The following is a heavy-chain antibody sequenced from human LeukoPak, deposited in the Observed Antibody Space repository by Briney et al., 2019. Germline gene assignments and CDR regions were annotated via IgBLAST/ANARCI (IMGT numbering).Heavy chain of an antibody. Sequence: GRSMRLSCAASGFTFSSYGMQWVRQAPGKGLEWVAVIWYDGRNKFYADSLKGRFTISRDNSKNTLYPQMNSLRAEDTAVYYCSRVNRGDAFDIWGQGTLVTVSS. V-gene: IGHV3-33*01. D-gene: IGHD3-16*02. CDR1: GFTFSSYG. CDR2: IWYDGRNK. J-gene: IGHJ3*02. CDR3: SRVNRGDAFDI.